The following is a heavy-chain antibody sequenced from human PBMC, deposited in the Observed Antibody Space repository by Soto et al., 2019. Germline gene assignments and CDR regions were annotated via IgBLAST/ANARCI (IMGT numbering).Heavy chain of an antibody. D-gene: IGHD3-22*01. V-gene: IGHV4-30-4*01. Sequence: SETLSLSCTVSGGSISSGDYYWSWIRQPPGKGLEWIGYIYYSGSTYYNPSLKSRVTISVDTSKNQFSLKLSSVTAADTAVYYCARDMPYYYDSSGTRDAFDIWGQGTMVTVSS. CDR2: IYYSGST. CDR3: ARDMPYYYDSSGTRDAFDI. CDR1: GGSISSGDYY. J-gene: IGHJ3*02.